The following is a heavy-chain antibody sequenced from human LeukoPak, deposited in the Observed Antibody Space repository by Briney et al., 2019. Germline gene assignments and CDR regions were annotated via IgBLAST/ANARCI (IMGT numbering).Heavy chain of an antibody. D-gene: IGHD3-10*01. CDR1: GFTVSSNY. J-gene: IGHJ4*02. Sequence: PGGSLRLSCAASGFTVSSNYMSWVRQAPGKGLEWVSVIYSGGSTYYADSVKGRFTISRDNSKNTLYLQMNSLRAEDTAVYYCARGSMVRGPRTGAADYWGQGTLVTVSS. V-gene: IGHV3-53*01. CDR3: ARGSMVRGPRTGAADY. CDR2: IYSGGST.